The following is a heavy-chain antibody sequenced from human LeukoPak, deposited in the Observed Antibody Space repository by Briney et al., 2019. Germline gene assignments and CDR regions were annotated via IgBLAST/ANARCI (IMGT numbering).Heavy chain of an antibody. J-gene: IGHJ5*02. CDR2: ISSSGSTI. V-gene: IGHV3-11*01. Sequence: GGSLRLSCAASGFTFSDYYMSWIRQAPGKGLEWVSYISSSGSTIYYADSVKGRFTISRDNAKNSPYLQMNSLRAEDTAVYYCARGHYDILNWFDPWGQGTLVTVSS. CDR3: ARGHYDILNWFDP. CDR1: GFTFSDYY. D-gene: IGHD3-9*01.